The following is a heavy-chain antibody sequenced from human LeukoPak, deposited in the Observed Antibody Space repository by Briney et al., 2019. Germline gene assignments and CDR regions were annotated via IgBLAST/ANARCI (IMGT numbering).Heavy chain of an antibody. J-gene: IGHJ4*02. CDR1: GYTFNSFG. D-gene: IGHD1-26*01. V-gene: IGHV3-30*02. Sequence: GGSLRLPCATSGYTFNSFGMHWVRQAPGKGLEWVSFIQSDGKQEHYADSVKGRFTISGDNSKKMVYLQMDSLRHEDTAVYYCAKDWSHGSFDSWGQGTLVTVSS. CDR2: IQSDGKQE. CDR3: AKDWSHGSFDS.